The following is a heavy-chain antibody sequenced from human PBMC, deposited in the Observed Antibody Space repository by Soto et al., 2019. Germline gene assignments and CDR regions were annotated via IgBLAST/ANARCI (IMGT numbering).Heavy chain of an antibody. D-gene: IGHD2-21*02. CDR1: GYTFTGYY. CDR2: INPNSGGT. V-gene: IGHV1-2*02. J-gene: IGHJ3*02. Sequence: ASVKVSCKASGYTFTGYYMHWVRQAPGQGLEWMGWINPNSGGTNYAQKFQGRVTMTRDTSVSTAYMELSRLRSDDTDVYYCASHLAYCGGDCYFDDAFDIWGQGTMVTVSS. CDR3: ASHLAYCGGDCYFDDAFDI.